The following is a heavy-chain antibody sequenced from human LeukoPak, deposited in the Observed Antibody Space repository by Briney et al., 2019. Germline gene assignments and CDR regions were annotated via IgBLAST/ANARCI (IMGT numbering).Heavy chain of an antibody. CDR1: GYSISSGYY. D-gene: IGHD3-3*01. V-gene: IGHV4-38-2*02. CDR3: AREAHRYDFWSGP. J-gene: IGHJ5*02. CDR2: IYHSGST. Sequence: SETLSLTCAVSGYSISSGYYWGWIRQPPGKGLEWIGSIYHSGSTYYNPSLKSRVTISVDTSKNQFSLKLSSVTAADTAVYYCAREAHRYDFWSGPWGQGTLVTVSS.